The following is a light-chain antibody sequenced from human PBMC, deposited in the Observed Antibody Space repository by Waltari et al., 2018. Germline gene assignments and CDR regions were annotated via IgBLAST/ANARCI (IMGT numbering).Light chain of an antibody. J-gene: IGKJ4*01. CDR1: QGISTY. CDR3: LHLNNFPLS. V-gene: IGKV1-9*01. Sequence: DIQLTQSPSFLSASVRDRVTITCRAGQGISTYLAWYQQKPGKAPKLLIYAASTLQSDIPSRFSGSGSGTEFTLTISSLQPEDFATYYCLHLNNFPLSFGGGTKVELK. CDR2: AAS.